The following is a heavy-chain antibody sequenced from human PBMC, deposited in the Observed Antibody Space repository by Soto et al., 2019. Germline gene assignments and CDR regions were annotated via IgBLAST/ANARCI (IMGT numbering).Heavy chain of an antibody. Sequence: GESLKISCQASGYSFSNFWIAWVRQMPGEGLEWLGIIYPDDSDTRYSPSFLGQVTISADKSIKTTYLQWSSLKASDTAIYFCASAVLVTSTMNYFDLWGQGTLVTVSS. V-gene: IGHV5-51*01. J-gene: IGHJ4*02. CDR1: GYSFSNFW. CDR3: ASAVLVTSTMNYFDL. CDR2: IYPDDSDT. D-gene: IGHD2-8*02.